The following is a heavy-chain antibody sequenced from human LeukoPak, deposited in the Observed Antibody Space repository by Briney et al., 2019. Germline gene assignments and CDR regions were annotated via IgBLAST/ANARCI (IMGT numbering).Heavy chain of an antibody. CDR3: ARVPYGGNSIDC. CDR1: GFAVSSNY. D-gene: IGHD4-17*01. CDR2: IYSGGST. J-gene: IGHJ4*02. V-gene: IGHV3-66*01. Sequence: GGSLRLSCAASGFAVSSNYMTWVRQAPGKGLEWVSVIYSGGSTDYADSVKGRFTIARDNSRNTVHLQMNSLRVEDTAMYYCARVPYGGNSIDCWGQGTLVTVSS.